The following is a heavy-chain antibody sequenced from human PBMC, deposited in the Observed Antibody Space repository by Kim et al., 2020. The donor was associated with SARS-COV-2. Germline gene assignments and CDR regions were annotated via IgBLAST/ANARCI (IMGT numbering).Heavy chain of an antibody. CDR3: TRGFLMVREIIVYYYYYGLDL. CDR1: GYTFTDYA. V-gene: IGHV1-3*01. J-gene: IGHJ6*02. Sequence: ASVKVSCKASGYTFTDYAIHWVRQAPGQRLEWLGWINAATGTPKYSQKFQGRLTITRDTSAATAYMELSSLRSEDTAVYYCTRGFLMVREIIVYYYYYGLDLWGQGTTVTVSS. D-gene: IGHD3-10*01. CDR2: INAATGTP.